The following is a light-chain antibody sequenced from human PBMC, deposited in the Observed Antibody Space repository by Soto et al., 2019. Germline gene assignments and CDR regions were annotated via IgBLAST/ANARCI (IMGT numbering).Light chain of an antibody. CDR3: KQYNNLWT. J-gene: IGKJ1*01. CDR2: GAS. CDR1: QSVRTN. V-gene: IGKV3-15*01. Sequence: EIVMTQSPATLSVSPGERATLSCRASQSVRTNLAWYQQKPGQAPRPLIYGASTRATGIPARFSGGGSGTEFTLTISSLQAEDFAVYYCKQYNNLWTFGQGTKVEIK.